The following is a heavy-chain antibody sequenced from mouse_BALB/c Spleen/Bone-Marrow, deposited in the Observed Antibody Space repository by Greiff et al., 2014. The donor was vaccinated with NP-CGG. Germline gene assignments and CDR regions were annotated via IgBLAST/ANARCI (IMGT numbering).Heavy chain of an antibody. V-gene: IGHV2-6-5*01. CDR2: IWGGGIT. CDR1: GFSLTDHG. J-gene: IGHJ2*01. D-gene: IGHD1-1*01. Sequence: VQGVESGPGLVAPSQSLSITCTVSGFSLTDHGVSWIRQPPGKGLEWLGVIWGGGITYYNSTLKSRLSISKDNSKSQVFLKMNSLQTDDTAMYYCAKHDTTVVLDYWGQGTTLTVSS. CDR3: AKHDTTVVLDY.